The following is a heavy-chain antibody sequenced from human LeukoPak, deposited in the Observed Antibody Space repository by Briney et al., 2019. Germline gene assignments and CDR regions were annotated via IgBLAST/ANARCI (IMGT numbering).Heavy chain of an antibody. CDR3: ARQPNIVVVDNWFDP. CDR2: IYYGGSA. J-gene: IGHJ5*02. CDR1: GGSITSSGFY. D-gene: IGHD2-15*01. Sequence: PSDTLSLTCTVSGGSITSSGFYWGWIRQPPGKGLEWIGNIYYGGSAYYNPSLKSRVTISVDTSKNQLSLKLSSVTAADTAVYCCARQPNIVVVDNWFDPWGQGTLVAVSS. V-gene: IGHV4-39*07.